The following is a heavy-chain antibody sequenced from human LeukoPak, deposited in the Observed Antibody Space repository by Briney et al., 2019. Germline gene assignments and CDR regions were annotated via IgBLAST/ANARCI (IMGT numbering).Heavy chain of an antibody. D-gene: IGHD4-23*01. CDR3: ASTQTDYGGYDY. V-gene: IGHV4-38-2*02. Sequence: SETLSLTCTVSGYSISSGYYWGWIRQPPGKGLEWIGYIYYSGSTYYNPSLKSRVTISVDTSKNQFSLKLSSVTAADTAVYYCASTQTDYGGYDYWGQGTLVTVSS. CDR2: IYYSGST. J-gene: IGHJ4*02. CDR1: GYSISSGYY.